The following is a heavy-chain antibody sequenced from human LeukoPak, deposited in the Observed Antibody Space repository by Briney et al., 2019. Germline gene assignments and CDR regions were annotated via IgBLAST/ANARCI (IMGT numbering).Heavy chain of an antibody. CDR2: IYTSGST. CDR3: ARVEWYCSGGSCYSSYNWFDP. J-gene: IGHJ5*02. Sequence: PSETLSLTCTVSGGSISSYYWSWIRQPAGKGLEWIGRIYTSGSTSYNPSLKSRVTMSVDTSKNQFSLKLSSVTAADTAVYYCARVEWYCSGGSCYSSYNWFDPWGQGTLVTVSS. V-gene: IGHV4-4*07. D-gene: IGHD2-15*01. CDR1: GGSISSYY.